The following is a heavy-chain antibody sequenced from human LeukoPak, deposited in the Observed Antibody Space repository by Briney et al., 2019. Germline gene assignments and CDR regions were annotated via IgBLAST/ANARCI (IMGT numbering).Heavy chain of an antibody. V-gene: IGHV3-7*01. J-gene: IGHJ4*02. CDR3: GRGDPDY. CDR1: GSTFSSYW. Sequence: GGSLRLSCAVSGSTFSSYWMNWVRQAPGKGLEWVANINPTGSGRYYVDSVKGRFTISRDNAKNSLYLEMNNLRVEDTAVYYCGRGDPDYWGQGALVTVSS. CDR2: INPTGSGR.